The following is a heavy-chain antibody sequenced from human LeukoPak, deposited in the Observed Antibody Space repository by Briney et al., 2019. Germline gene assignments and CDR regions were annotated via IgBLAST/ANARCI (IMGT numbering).Heavy chain of an antibody. V-gene: IGHV4-4*07. Sequence: SETLSLTCTVSGGSISSYYWSWIRQPAGKGLEWIGRIYTSGSTNYNPSLKSRVTISVDTSKNQFSLKLSSVTAADTAVYYCARKSRGRSGYYADYGAQGTPVPVSS. D-gene: IGHD3-22*01. CDR1: GGSISSYY. CDR2: IYTSGST. J-gene: IGHJ4*02. CDR3: ARKSRGRSGYYADY.